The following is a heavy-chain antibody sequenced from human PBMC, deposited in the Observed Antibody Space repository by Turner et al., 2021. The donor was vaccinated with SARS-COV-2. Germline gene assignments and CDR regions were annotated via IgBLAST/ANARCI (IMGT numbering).Heavy chain of an antibody. Sequence: EVQLLESGGGLVQPGTSLRLSCAASGFTFSSYAMSWVRQAPGKGLELVSAKSCSGGSTYYAASVKGRFTISRDNSKNTLYLQMNSLRAEDTAVYYCAQAGLEISSHFDYWGQGNLVTVSS. CDR3: AQAGLEISSHFDY. D-gene: IGHD3-3*01. J-gene: IGHJ4*02. CDR1: GFTFSSYA. V-gene: IGHV3-23*01. CDR2: KSCSGGST.